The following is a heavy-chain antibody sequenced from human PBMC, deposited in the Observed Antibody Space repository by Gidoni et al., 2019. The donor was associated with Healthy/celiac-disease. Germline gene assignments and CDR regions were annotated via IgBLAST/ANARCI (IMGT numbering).Heavy chain of an antibody. J-gene: IGHJ4*02. CDR3: AREEDYYESSGGAHY. V-gene: IGHV1-18*01. CDR1: GYTFTSYR. CDR2: ISAYNGNT. D-gene: IGHD3-22*01. Sequence: QLQLVQSGAELKKPGASVKVSCKASGYTFTSYRISWVLQAPGQGLEWMGWISAYNGNTNYAQKLQGRVTMTTDTSTSTAYMELRSLRSDDTAVYECAREEDYYESSGGAHYWGQGTLGHRLL.